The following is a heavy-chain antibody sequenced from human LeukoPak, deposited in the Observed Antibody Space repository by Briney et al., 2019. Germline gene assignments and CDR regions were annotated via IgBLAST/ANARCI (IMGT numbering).Heavy chain of an antibody. CDR2: ISGSGGST. J-gene: IGHJ4*02. Sequence: PGGSLRLSCAASGFTFSSYGMSWVRQAPGKGLEWVSAISGSGGSTYYADSVKGRFTISRDNSKNTLYLQMNSLRAEDTAVYYCAKARGYYDSSGYYLCWGQGTLVTVSS. CDR3: AKARGYYDSSGYYLC. CDR1: GFTFSSYG. D-gene: IGHD3-22*01. V-gene: IGHV3-23*01.